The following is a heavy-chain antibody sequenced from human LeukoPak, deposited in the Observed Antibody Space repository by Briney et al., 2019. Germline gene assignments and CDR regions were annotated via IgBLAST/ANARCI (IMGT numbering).Heavy chain of an antibody. Sequence: ASVKVSCKASGYTFTSYDINWVRQATGQGLEWMGWMNPNSGNTGYAQKFQGRVTITRNTSISTAYMELSSLRSEDTAVYFCARDDYYDSSGYRNAFDIWGQGTGVIVSS. J-gene: IGHJ3*02. V-gene: IGHV1-8*03. CDR1: GYTFTSYD. CDR3: ARDDYYDSSGYRNAFDI. D-gene: IGHD3-22*01. CDR2: MNPNSGNT.